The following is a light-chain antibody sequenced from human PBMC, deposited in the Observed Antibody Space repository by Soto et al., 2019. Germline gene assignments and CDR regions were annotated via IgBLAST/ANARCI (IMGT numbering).Light chain of an antibody. Sequence: STLSLSPGERATLPWRASQSVASRNLAWYQQKSGQAPRLLIYGASSRAIHTPDRFSGSGSGTDFTLTISGLEPEDFAVYYCQLFGNPLWPFGQGTKVDI. J-gene: IGKJ1*01. CDR1: QSVASRN. CDR2: GAS. V-gene: IGKV3-20*01. CDR3: QLFGNPLWP.